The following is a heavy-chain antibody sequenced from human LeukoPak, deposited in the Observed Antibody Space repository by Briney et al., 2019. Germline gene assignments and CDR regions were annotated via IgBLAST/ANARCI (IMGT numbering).Heavy chain of an antibody. Sequence: GGSLRLSCAASGFTFSSYWMSWVRQAPGKGLEWVANIKQDGSEKYYVDSVKGRFTISRDNAKNSLYLQMNSLRAEDTAVYYCAKDLRITMVRGVIDYWGQGTLVTVSS. CDR2: IKQDGSEK. CDR3: AKDLRITMVRGVIDY. CDR1: GFTFSSYW. J-gene: IGHJ4*02. V-gene: IGHV3-7*01. D-gene: IGHD3-10*01.